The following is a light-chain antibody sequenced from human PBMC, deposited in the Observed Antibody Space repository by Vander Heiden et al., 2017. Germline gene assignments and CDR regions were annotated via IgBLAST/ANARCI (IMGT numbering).Light chain of an antibody. J-gene: IGKJ2*01. V-gene: IGKV1-39*01. Sequence: DIQMTQSPSSLSASVGDRVIIPCRASQSISSYLNWYQQKPGKAPKLLIYAASSLQSGVPSRFSGSGSGTDFTLTISSLQPEDFATYYCQQTYSTPYTFGQGTKLEIK. CDR1: QSISSY. CDR3: QQTYSTPYT. CDR2: AAS.